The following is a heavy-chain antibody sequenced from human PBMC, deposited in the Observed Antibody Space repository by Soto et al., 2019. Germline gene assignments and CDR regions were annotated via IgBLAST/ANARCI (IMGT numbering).Heavy chain of an antibody. Sequence: QVQLVESGGGVVQPGRSLRLSCAASGFTFSSYGMHWVRQAPGKGLEWVAVIWYDGSNKYYADSVKGRFTISRDNSKNTLYLQMNSLRAEDTAVYYCARHDYGDTNFDYWGQGTLVTVSS. D-gene: IGHD4-17*01. J-gene: IGHJ4*02. V-gene: IGHV3-33*01. CDR1: GFTFSSYG. CDR2: IWYDGSNK. CDR3: ARHDYGDTNFDY.